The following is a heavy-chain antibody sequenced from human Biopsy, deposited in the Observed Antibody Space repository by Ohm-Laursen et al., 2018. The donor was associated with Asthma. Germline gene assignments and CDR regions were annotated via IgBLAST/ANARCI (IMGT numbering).Heavy chain of an antibody. D-gene: IGHD6-19*01. CDR1: RFTYE. J-gene: IGHJ4*02. Sequence: SSLRLSCAASRFTYEMHWVRQAPGKGLEWVAVISYDGSSIYYADSAKGRFTISRDNSKNTLSLQMNSLTAEDTAVYYCAREGVAGTHIEDWGQGTLVTVSS. CDR2: ISYDGSSI. V-gene: IGHV3-30-3*01. CDR3: AREGVAGTHIED.